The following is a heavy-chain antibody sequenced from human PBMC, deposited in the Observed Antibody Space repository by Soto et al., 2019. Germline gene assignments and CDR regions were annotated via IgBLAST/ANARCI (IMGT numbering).Heavy chain of an antibody. J-gene: IGHJ3*02. CDR1: GGSFSGYY. CDR2: INHSGST. Sequence: SETLSLTCAVYGGSFSGYYWSWIRQPPGKGLEWIGEINHSGSTNYNPSLKSRVTISVDTSKNQFSLKLSSVTAADTAVYYCASTFGGVIFSPNAFDIWGKGTTVTVSS. D-gene: IGHD3-16*02. V-gene: IGHV4-34*01. CDR3: ASTFGGVIFSPNAFDI.